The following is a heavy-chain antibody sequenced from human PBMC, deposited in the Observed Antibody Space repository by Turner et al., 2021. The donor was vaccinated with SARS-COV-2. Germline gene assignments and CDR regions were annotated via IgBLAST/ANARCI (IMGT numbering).Heavy chain of an antibody. D-gene: IGHD6-19*01. CDR3: AKDHVTVAAYFDY. CDR2: ISYHGSNK. Sequence: QVQLVESGGGLVQPGRSLGLSAGASGVTFSTYGMHWVPQARGKGWEWVAVISYHGSNKYYADSVKGRFTISRDNSKNTLYLQMNSLRAEDTAVYYCAKDHVTVAAYFDYWGQGTLVTVSS. CDR1: GVTFSTYG. V-gene: IGHV3-30*18. J-gene: IGHJ4*02.